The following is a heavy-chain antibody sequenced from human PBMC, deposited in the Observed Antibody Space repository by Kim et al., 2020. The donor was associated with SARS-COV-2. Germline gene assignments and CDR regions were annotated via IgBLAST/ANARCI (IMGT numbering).Heavy chain of an antibody. V-gene: IGHV3-30*18. CDR1: GFTFSSYG. Sequence: GGSLRLSCAASGFTFSSYGMHWVRQAPGKGLEWVAVISYDGSNKYYADSVKGRFTISRDNSKNTLYLQMNSLRAEDTAVYYCAKDALQSDGYYYGMDVWGQGTTVTVSS. J-gene: IGHJ6*02. CDR3: AKDALQSDGYYYGMDV. D-gene: IGHD4-4*01. CDR2: ISYDGSNK.